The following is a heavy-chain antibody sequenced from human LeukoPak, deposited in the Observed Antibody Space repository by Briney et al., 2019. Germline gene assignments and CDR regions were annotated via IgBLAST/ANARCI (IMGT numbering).Heavy chain of an antibody. CDR1: GYTLTELS. Sequence: AASVKVSCKVSGYTLTELSMHWVRQAPGQGLEWMGIINPSGGSTSYAQKFQGRVTMTRDTSTSTVYMELSSLRSEDTAVYYCAGEKRYCSGGSCSRFDPWGQGTLVTVSS. CDR2: INPSGGST. V-gene: IGHV1-46*01. D-gene: IGHD2-15*01. J-gene: IGHJ5*02. CDR3: AGEKRYCSGGSCSRFDP.